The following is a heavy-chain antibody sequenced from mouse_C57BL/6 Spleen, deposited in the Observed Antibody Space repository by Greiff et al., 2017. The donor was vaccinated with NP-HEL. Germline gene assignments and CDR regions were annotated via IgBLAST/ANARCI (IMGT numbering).Heavy chain of an antibody. Sequence: VQLQQSGAELVRPGSSVKLSCKASGYTFTSYWMHWVKQRPIQGLEWIGNIDPSDSETHYNQKFKDKATLTVDKSSSTAYMQLSSLPSEDSAVYYCARGGNYYGSEDAMDYWGQGTSVTVSS. CDR2: IDPSDSET. J-gene: IGHJ4*01. CDR3: ARGGNYYGSEDAMDY. D-gene: IGHD1-1*01. CDR1: GYTFTSYW. V-gene: IGHV1-52*01.